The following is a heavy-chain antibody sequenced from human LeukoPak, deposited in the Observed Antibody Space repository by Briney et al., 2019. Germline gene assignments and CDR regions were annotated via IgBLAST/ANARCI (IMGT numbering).Heavy chain of an antibody. CDR3: AKDRGGGNSNAFDI. CDR2: IRYDGSNK. Sequence: GESLKISCAASGFTFSSYGMHWVRQAPGKGLEWVAFIRYDGSNKYYADSVKGRFTISRDNSKNTLYLQMNSLRAEDTAVYYCAKDRGGGNSNAFDIWGQGTMVTVSS. V-gene: IGHV3-30*02. J-gene: IGHJ3*02. D-gene: IGHD4-23*01. CDR1: GFTFSSYG.